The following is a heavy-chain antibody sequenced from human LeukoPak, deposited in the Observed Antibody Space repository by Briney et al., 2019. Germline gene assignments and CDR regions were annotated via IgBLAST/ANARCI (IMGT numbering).Heavy chain of an antibody. CDR2: IYYSGST. Sequence: SETLSLTCTVSGYSLSSGYYWGWIRQPPGKGLEWIGSIYYSGSTHYNPSLKSRVTISVDTSKNQFSLKLSSVTAADTAVYYCARHQTVLLWFGESGPIDYWGQGTLVTVSS. J-gene: IGHJ4*02. CDR1: GYSLSSGYY. D-gene: IGHD3-10*01. V-gene: IGHV4-38-2*02. CDR3: ARHQTVLLWFGESGPIDY.